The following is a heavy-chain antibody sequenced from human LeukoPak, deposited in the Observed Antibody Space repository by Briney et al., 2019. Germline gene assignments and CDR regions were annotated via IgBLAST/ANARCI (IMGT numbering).Heavy chain of an antibody. D-gene: IGHD5-18*01. CDR3: ARVFRTAYYFDY. V-gene: IGHV1-18*01. CDR2: ISAYNGNT. J-gene: IGHJ4*02. CDR1: GYTFTSYG. Sequence: ASVTVSCKASGYTFTSYGISWVRQAPGQGLEWMGWISAYNGNTNYAQKLQGRVTMTTDTSTSTAYMELRSLRSDDTAVYYCARVFRTAYYFDYWGQGTLVTVSS.